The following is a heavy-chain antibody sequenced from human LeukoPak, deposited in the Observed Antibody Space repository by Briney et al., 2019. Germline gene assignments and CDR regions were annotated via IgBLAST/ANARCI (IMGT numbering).Heavy chain of an antibody. CDR2: IKQDGSEK. V-gene: IGHV3-7*03. D-gene: IGHD4-11*01. CDR1: GFTFSSYW. Sequence: GGSLRLSCAASGFTFSSYWMSWVCQAPGKGLEWVANIKQDGSEKYYVDSVKGRFTISRDNAKNSLYLQMNSLRAEDTAVYYCARALYTVTTLFLGMDVWGQGTTVTVSS. J-gene: IGHJ6*02. CDR3: ARALYTVTTLFLGMDV.